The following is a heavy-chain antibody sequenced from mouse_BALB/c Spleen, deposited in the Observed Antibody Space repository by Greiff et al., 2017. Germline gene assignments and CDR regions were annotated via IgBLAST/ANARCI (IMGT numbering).Heavy chain of an antibody. D-gene: IGHD4-1*01. J-gene: IGHJ4*01. CDR2: IDPANGNT. Sequence: EVQLQQSGAELVKPGASVKLSCTASGFNIKDTYMHWVKQRPEQGLEWIGRIDPANGNTKYDPKFQGKATITADTSSNTAYLQLSSLTSEDTAVYYCARSGTEGAMDYWGQGTSVTVSS. V-gene: IGHV14-3*02. CDR1: GFNIKDTY. CDR3: ARSGTEGAMDY.